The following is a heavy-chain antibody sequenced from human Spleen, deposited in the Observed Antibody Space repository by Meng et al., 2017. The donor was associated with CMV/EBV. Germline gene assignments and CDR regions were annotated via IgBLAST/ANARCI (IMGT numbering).Heavy chain of an antibody. CDR2: IYYSGST. J-gene: IGHJ6*02. CDR3: ARDGSGTYIPGYSYYGMDV. V-gene: IGHV4-39*07. D-gene: IGHD3-10*01. CDR1: TGSMSSSSYF. Sequence: SETLSLTCAISTGSMSSSSYFWGWIRQPPGKGLEWIGSIYYSGSTFYNPSLKSRVAISVDTSKKQFSLSLSSLTAADTAVYYCARDGSGTYIPGYSYYGMDVWGQGTTVTVSS.